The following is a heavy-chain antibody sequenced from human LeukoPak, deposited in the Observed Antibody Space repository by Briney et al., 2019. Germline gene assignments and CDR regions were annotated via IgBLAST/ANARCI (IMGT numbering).Heavy chain of an antibody. CDR3: ASVTMVRGPHFDS. CDR2: MYSGGST. V-gene: IGHV3-53*01. CDR1: GFTVSSKY. D-gene: IGHD3-10*01. J-gene: IGHJ4*02. Sequence: GGSLRLSCAASGFTVSSKYRIWLGQAPGKGLEWGSVMYSGGSTYYAEFVEGRFTISRDNSRNTVYLPMNSLRAEGTAVYYCASVTMVRGPHFDSSGPGTLVTVSS.